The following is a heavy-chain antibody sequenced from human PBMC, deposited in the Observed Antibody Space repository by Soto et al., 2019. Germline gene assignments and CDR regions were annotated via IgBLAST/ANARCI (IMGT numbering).Heavy chain of an antibody. V-gene: IGHV5-51*01. D-gene: IGHD2-15*01. CDR1: GYSFTSYW. Sequence: PGESLKISCKGSGYSFTSYWIGWVRQMPGKGLEWMGIIYPGDSDTRYSPSFQGQVTISADRSISTAYLQWSSLKASDTAMYYCARQKPHDGCSGGSCYGLNTAFDIWGQGTMVTVSS. CDR3: ARQKPHDGCSGGSCYGLNTAFDI. J-gene: IGHJ3*02. CDR2: IYPGDSDT.